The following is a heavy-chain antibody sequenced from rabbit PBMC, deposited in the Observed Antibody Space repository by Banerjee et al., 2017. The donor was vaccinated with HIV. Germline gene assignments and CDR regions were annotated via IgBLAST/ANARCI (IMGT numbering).Heavy chain of an antibody. D-gene: IGHD1-1*01. J-gene: IGHJ4*01. CDR2: INTSSGNT. CDR3: ARDPFAVVGGGGYVL. CDR1: GFDLSSYHY. Sequence: QSLGESGGGLVKPGASLTPTCTASGFDLSSYHYMCWVRQAPGKGLEWIACINTSSGNTVYASWAKGRFTISKTSSTTVTLQMTSLTAADTATYFCARDPFAVVGGGGYVLWGPGTLVTVS. V-gene: IGHV1S40*01.